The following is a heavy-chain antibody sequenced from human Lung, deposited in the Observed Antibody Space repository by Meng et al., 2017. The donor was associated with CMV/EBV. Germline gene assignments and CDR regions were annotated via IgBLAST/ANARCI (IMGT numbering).Heavy chain of an antibody. CDR2: IKQDGSEK. V-gene: IGHV3-7*01. Sequence: GESLKISCAASGFTFSIYWMSWVRQAPGKGLEWVANIKQDGSEKYYVDSVEGRFTISRDNAKNSLYLQINSLGAEDAAIYYCARDLGDGSNYYYFDFWCHRTLVTVSS. CDR1: GFTFSIYW. D-gene: IGHD5-24*01. J-gene: IGHJ4*01. CDR3: ARDLGDGSNYYYFDF.